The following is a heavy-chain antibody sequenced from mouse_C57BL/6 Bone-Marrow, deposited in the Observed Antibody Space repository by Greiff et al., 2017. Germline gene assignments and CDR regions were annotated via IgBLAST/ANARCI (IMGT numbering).Heavy chain of an antibody. Sequence: EVKLMESGGGLVKPGGSLKLSCAASGFTFSSYAMSWVRQTPEKRLEWVATISDGGSYTYYPDNVKGRFTISRDNAKNNLYLQMSHLKSEDTAMYYCARDAVGAYWGQGTLVTVSA. J-gene: IGHJ3*01. CDR3: ARDAVGAY. D-gene: IGHD1-1*01. CDR2: ISDGGSYT. V-gene: IGHV5-4*01. CDR1: GFTFSSYA.